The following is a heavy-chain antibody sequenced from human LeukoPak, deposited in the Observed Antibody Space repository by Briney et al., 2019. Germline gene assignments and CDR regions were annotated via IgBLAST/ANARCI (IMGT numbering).Heavy chain of an antibody. D-gene: IGHD3-10*01. J-gene: IGHJ6*02. Sequence: SETLSLTCAVYGGSFSGYYWSWIRQPPGKGLEWIGEINHSGSTNYNPSLKSRVTISVDTSKNQFSLKLSSVTAADTAVYYCARGRRLLYYGMDVWGQGTTVTVS. CDR2: INHSGST. CDR1: GGSFSGYY. CDR3: ARGRRLLYYGMDV. V-gene: IGHV4-34*01.